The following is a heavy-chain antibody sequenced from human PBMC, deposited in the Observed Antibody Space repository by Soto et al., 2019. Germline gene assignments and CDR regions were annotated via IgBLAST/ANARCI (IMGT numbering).Heavy chain of an antibody. CDR1: GYTFNNYD. CDR2: IIPIFGTA. V-gene: IGHV1-69*13. CDR3: ARVDCSGGSCYFRSYYYYYGMDV. D-gene: IGHD2-15*01. J-gene: IGHJ6*02. Sequence: SVKVSCKASGYTFNNYDISWVRQAPGQGLEWMGGIIPIFGTANYAQKFQGRVTITADESTSTAYMELSSLRSEDTAVYYCARVDCSGGSCYFRSYYYYYGMDVWGQGTTVTVSS.